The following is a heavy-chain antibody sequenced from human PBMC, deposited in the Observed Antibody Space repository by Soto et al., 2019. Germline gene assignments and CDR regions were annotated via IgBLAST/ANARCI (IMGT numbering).Heavy chain of an antibody. J-gene: IGHJ6*02. CDR3: ASLLGTTYYCGMDV. CDR1: GFTFSDYY. CDR2: ISSSGSTI. D-gene: IGHD1-7*01. Sequence: GGSLRLSCAASGFTFSDYYMSWIRQAPGKGLEWVSYISSSGSTIYYADSVKGRFTISRDNAKNSLYLQMNSLRAEDTAVYYCASLLGTTYYCGMDVWGQGTTVTVSS. V-gene: IGHV3-11*01.